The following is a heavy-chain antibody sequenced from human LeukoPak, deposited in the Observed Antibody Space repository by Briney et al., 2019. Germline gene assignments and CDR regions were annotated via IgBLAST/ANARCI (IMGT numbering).Heavy chain of an antibody. J-gene: IGHJ4*02. CDR2: IKRDGSEI. Sequence: GGSLRLSCAASGFTFSIYWMNWVRQAPGKGLEWVASIKRDGSEIYYVDSVKGRFTISRDNAKNSVYLQMNSLRADDTGVYYCNSGDSPYWGPGTLVTVSS. CDR3: NSGDSPY. V-gene: IGHV3-7*02. CDR1: GFTFSIYW. D-gene: IGHD2-21*02.